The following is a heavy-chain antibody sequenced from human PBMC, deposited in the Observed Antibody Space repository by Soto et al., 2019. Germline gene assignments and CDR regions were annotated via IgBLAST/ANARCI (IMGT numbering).Heavy chain of an antibody. CDR3: AGVRHYYGSGSYYPN. CDR1: GYTFTSYG. V-gene: IGHV1-18*01. J-gene: IGHJ4*02. CDR2: ISAYNGNT. D-gene: IGHD3-10*01. Sequence: QVQLVQSGAEVKKPGASVKVSCKASGYTFTSYGISWVRQAPGQGLEWMGWISAYNGNTNYPQKLQGRVTMTADTSTSGASMGLTSLRSDDTAVYYCAGVRHYYGSGSYYPNWGQGTLDTVSS.